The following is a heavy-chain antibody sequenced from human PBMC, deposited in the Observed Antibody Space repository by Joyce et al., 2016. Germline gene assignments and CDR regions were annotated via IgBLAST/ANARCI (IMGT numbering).Heavy chain of an antibody. D-gene: IGHD2-2*01. Sequence: QVQLVDSGGAVVQPGKSLRLSCAASGFSFSTYAVHWVRQAPGRGREWVAVISSDVEKTYYADSVKGRFTISRDNSKNTVYLQMNSLRPEDTALYYCARNLYPGYFDHWGQGTLVTVSS. CDR1: GFSFSTYA. J-gene: IGHJ4*02. CDR3: ARNLYPGYFDH. V-gene: IGHV3-30*04. CDR2: ISSDVEKT.